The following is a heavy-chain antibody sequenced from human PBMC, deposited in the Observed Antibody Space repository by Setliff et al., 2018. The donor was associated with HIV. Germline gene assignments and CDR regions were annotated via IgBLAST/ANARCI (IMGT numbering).Heavy chain of an antibody. D-gene: IGHD2-2*01. Sequence: GASVKVSFKASGYTFSEYAIHWVRQAPGQRLEWMGRIDTDNGYRRYSPKLQGRVTITKDTSANTAYMELRGLRSEDTAVYYCARWCAAAGCYPAIYHFDSWGQGTLVTVSS. CDR1: GYTFSEYA. V-gene: IGHV1-3*04. CDR3: ARWCAAAGCYPAIYHFDS. J-gene: IGHJ4*02. CDR2: IDTDNGYR.